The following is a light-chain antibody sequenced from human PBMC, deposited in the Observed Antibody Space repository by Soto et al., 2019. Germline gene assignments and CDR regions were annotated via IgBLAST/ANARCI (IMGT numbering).Light chain of an antibody. CDR3: HQRTNWPLT. V-gene: IGKV3-11*01. CDR2: DAS. CDR1: QSINYY. Sequence: EIVLTQSPPTLSLSPGERATLSCRASQSINYYLAWYQQKPGQAPRLLIYDASNMATGIPARFSGSGSGTHFTLAISSLEPEDFAVYYCHQRTNWPLTFGQRTRLEIK. J-gene: IGKJ5*01.